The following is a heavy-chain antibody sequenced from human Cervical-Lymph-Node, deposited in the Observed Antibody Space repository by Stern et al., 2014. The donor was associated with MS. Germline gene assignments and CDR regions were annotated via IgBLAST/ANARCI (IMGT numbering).Heavy chain of an antibody. CDR3: ARDYYDSSRPFDY. CDR1: GFTFSSYS. Sequence: EVQLVESGGGLVQPGGSLRLSCAASGFTFSSYSMNWVRQAPGKGMEWVSYISSSSSAIYSADSVKGRFTISRDNAKNSLYLQMNSLRDEDTAVYYCARDYYDSSRPFDYWGQGTLVTVSS. J-gene: IGHJ4*02. CDR2: ISSSSSAI. V-gene: IGHV3-48*02. D-gene: IGHD3-22*01.